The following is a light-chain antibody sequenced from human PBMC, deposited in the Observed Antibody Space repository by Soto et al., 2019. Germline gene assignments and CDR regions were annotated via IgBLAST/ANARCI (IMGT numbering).Light chain of an antibody. J-gene: IGKJ1*01. CDR1: QSISNW. CDR2: DAS. V-gene: IGKV1-5*01. Sequence: DIQMTQSPSTLSASVGDRVTITCRASQSISNWLAWYQQKPGKAPNLLIYDASTLESGVPSRFRGSGSGTEFTLTISSLQADDFATYYCQQYNSYSPWTFGQGTKVDIK. CDR3: QQYNSYSPWT.